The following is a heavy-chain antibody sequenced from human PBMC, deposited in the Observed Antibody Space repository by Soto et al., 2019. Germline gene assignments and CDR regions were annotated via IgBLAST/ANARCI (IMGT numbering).Heavy chain of an antibody. D-gene: IGHD6-13*01. CDR2: VSWNGSSYI. J-gene: IGHJ4*02. V-gene: IGHV3-21*01. CDR3: ASLIAAAGTYYFDY. Sequence: GGSLRLSCEASGFTFSNSDMNWVHQAPGKGLGWVSGVSWNGSSYIYYADSVKGRFTISRDNAKNSLYLQMNSLRAEDTAVYYCASLIAAAGTYYFDYWGQGTLVTVSS. CDR1: GFTFSNSD.